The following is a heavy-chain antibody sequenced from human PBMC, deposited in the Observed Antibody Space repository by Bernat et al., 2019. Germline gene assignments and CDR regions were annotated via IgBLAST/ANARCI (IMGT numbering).Heavy chain of an antibody. J-gene: IGHJ6*02. CDR3: ARVRDDYGDSDCYYGMDV. CDR1: GYTFTGYY. Sequence: QVQLVQSGAEVKKPGASVKVSCKASGYTFTGYYMHWVRQAPGQGLEWMGWINPNSGGTNYAQKFQGWVTMTRDTSISTAYMELSRLRSDDTAVYYCARVRDDYGDSDCYYGMDVWGQGTTVTVAS. V-gene: IGHV1-2*04. D-gene: IGHD4-17*01. CDR2: INPNSGGT.